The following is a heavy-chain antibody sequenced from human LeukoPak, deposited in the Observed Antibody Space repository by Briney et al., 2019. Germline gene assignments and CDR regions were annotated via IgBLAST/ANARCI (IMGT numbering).Heavy chain of an antibody. V-gene: IGHV3-30*02. CDR1: GFLFNDYG. J-gene: IGHJ4*02. D-gene: IGHD6-6*01. Sequence: GGSLRLSCAASGFLFNDYGMHWVRQAPGKGLEWVAYIWFDGNNKYYANSVEGRFTISRDNSKDILFLQMNSLRAEDTSVYYCARDRTYTSSSGGFDYWGQGALVTVSS. CDR3: ARDRTYTSSSGGFDY. CDR2: IWFDGNNK.